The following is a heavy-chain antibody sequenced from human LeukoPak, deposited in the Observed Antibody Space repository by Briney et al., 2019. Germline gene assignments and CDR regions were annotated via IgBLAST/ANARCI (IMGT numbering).Heavy chain of an antibody. CDR2: INQDGSEK. D-gene: IGHD3-3*01. CDR3: ARFLIFGVVMSMDV. V-gene: IGHV3-7*01. Sequence: GGSLRLSCAASGFPFSSHWLSWFRQSPGKGLEWVAHINQDGSEKYYVDSVKGRFTISRDNARNSQYLQMNSLRAEDTAVYYCARFLIFGVVMSMDVWGKGTTVTVSS. J-gene: IGHJ6*03. CDR1: GFPFSSHW.